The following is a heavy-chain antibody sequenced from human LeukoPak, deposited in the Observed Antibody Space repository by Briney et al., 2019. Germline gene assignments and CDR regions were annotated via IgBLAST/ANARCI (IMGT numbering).Heavy chain of an antibody. CDR1: GFAFSTYW. V-gene: IGHV3-74*01. J-gene: IGHJ1*01. D-gene: IGHD6-13*01. Sequence: GGSLRLSCAASGFAFSTYWMHWVRQVPGKGLVWVSRIRTDGGSTYYADSVKGRFTISRDNAKNSLYLQMNSLRAEDTAVYYCARGSASWYSSSWYLYFQHWGQGTLVTVSS. CDR3: ARGSASWYSSSWYLYFQH. CDR2: IRTDGGST.